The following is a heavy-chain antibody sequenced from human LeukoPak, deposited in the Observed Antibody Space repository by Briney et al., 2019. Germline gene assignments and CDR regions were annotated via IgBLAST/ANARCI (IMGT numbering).Heavy chain of an antibody. V-gene: IGHV3-21*01. CDR1: GFTFSSYS. CDR2: ISSSSSYI. Sequence: GGSLRLSCAASGFTFSSYSMNWVRQAPGKGLEWVSTISSSSSYIYYADSVKSRFTISRDNAKNSLYLQMNSLRAEDTAVYYCARDGGYSGYDQGWVAFDIWGQGTMVTVSS. J-gene: IGHJ3*02. CDR3: ARDGGYSGYDQGWVAFDI. D-gene: IGHD5-12*01.